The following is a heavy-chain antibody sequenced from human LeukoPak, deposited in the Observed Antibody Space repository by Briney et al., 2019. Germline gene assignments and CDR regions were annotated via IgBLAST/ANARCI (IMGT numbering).Heavy chain of an antibody. Sequence: GSPRLSCAASGFTFSSYSMSWVRQAPGKGQEWVSAISGSGGSTYYADSVKGRFTNSRDNSKNTLYLQMNSLRAEDTAVYYCAKIATTMIVVVNNFDYWGQGTLVTVSS. J-gene: IGHJ4*02. CDR1: GFTFSSYS. CDR2: ISGSGGST. CDR3: AKIATTMIVVVNNFDY. V-gene: IGHV3-23*01. D-gene: IGHD3-22*01.